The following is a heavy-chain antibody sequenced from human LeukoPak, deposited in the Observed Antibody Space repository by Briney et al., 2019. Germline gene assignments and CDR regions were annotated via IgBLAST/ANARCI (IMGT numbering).Heavy chain of an antibody. D-gene: IGHD3-10*01. CDR1: GYTFTSYY. Sequence: ASVKVSCKASGYTFTSYYIHWVRQAPGQGLEWMGMINPSDGSTTYAQKLQGRGTMTRDTSTSTVYMEISSLRAEDTAVYYCAKDEWSRHGSGAPGNFDYWGQGTLVTVSS. CDR2: INPSDGST. J-gene: IGHJ4*02. CDR3: AKDEWSRHGSGAPGNFDY. V-gene: IGHV1-46*04.